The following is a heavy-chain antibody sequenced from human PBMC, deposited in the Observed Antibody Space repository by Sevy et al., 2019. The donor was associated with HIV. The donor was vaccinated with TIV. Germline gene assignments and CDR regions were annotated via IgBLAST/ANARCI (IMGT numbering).Heavy chain of an antibody. CDR3: ARPTSRSDIFDY. J-gene: IGHJ4*02. V-gene: IGHV3-11*01. CDR2: ISTNGRTI. CDR1: AATFSDFY. Sequence: GGSLRLSCTASAATFSDFYMSTIRQAPGKGLEWLSYISTNGRTIYYADSVKGRFTVSREKAKKSQFLRRNSLRAEDTAIYFCARPTSRSDIFDYWGQGALVTVSS. D-gene: IGHD1-26*01.